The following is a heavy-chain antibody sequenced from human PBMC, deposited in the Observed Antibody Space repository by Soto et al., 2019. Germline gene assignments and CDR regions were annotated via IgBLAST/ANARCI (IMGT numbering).Heavy chain of an antibody. V-gene: IGHV3-74*01. J-gene: IGHJ5*02. CDR3: AREAQLWVNWFDP. CDR1: GFTFSSYW. D-gene: IGHD5-18*01. Sequence: GGSLRLSCAASGFTFSSYWMHWVRQAPGKGLVWVSRINSDGSSTSYADSVKGRFTISRDNAKNTLYLQMNSLRAEDTAVYYCAREAQLWVNWFDPWGQGTLVTVSS. CDR2: INSDGSST.